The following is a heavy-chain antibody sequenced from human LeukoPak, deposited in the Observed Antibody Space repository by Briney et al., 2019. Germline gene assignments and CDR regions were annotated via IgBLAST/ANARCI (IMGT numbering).Heavy chain of an antibody. CDR2: IYHSGFT. CDR1: GGSISGYY. V-gene: IGHV4-59*01. J-gene: IGHJ2*01. Sequence: PSETLSLTCIVSGGSISGYYWSWLRQPPGKGLEWMGYIYHSGFTDYNPSLRSRITMSVDTSRNQVSLKLTSATAADTAIYYCARDQRCSRYDGGCAQWYFDLWGRGALVTVSS. CDR3: ARDQRCSRYDGGCAQWYFDL. D-gene: IGHD2-15*01.